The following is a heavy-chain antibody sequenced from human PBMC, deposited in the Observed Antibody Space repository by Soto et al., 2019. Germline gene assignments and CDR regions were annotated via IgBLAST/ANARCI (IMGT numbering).Heavy chain of an antibody. D-gene: IGHD3-9*01. CDR2: IIPILGIA. V-gene: IGHV1-69*02. CDR1: GGTFSSYT. CDR3: ARSLTGYYPPYYFDY. J-gene: IGHJ4*02. Sequence: QVQLVQSGAEVKKPGSSVKVSCKASGGTFSSYTISWVRQAPGQGLEWMGRIIPILGIANYAQKFQGRVTITADKSTSTAYRELSSLRSEYTAVYYCARSLTGYYPPYYFDYWGQGTLVTVSS.